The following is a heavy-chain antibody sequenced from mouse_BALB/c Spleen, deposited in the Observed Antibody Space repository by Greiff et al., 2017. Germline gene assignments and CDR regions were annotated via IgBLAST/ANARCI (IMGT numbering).Heavy chain of an antibody. CDR1: GYAFSSSW. Sequence: VQLQQSGPELVKPGASVKISCKASGYAFSSSWMNWVKQRPGQGLEWIGRIYPGDGDTNYNGKFKGKATLTADKSSSTAYMQLSSLTSVDSAVYFCARRRYDGYYEAMDYWGQGTSVTVSS. V-gene: IGHV1-82*01. CDR3: ARRRYDGYYEAMDY. J-gene: IGHJ4*01. D-gene: IGHD2-3*01. CDR2: IYPGDGDT.